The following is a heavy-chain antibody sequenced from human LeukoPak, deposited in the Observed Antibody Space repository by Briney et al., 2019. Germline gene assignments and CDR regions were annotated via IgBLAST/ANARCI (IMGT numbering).Heavy chain of an antibody. CDR2: TYPGDSDT. Sequence: GESLKISCKGSGYSFTSYWIGWVRQMPGKGLEWMGITYPGDSDTRYSPSFQGQVTISADKSICTAYLQWSSLKASDTAVYHCARREGSSWYGFDYWGQGTLVTVSS. CDR1: GYSFTSYW. J-gene: IGHJ4*02. D-gene: IGHD6-13*01. CDR3: ARREGSSWYGFDY. V-gene: IGHV5-51*01.